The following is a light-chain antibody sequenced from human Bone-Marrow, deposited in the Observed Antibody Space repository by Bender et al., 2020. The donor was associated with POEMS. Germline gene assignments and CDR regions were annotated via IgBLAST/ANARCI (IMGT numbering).Light chain of an antibody. J-gene: IGLJ3*02. CDR2: GNS. CDR1: SSNIGTNP. CDR3: QSYDSGLSAWV. Sequence: QSVLTQPPSASGTPGQRVTISCSGSSSNIGTNPVNWYQQLPGTAPKLLIYGNSNRPSGVPDRLYAFKSGTSASLVITGLQAEDEADYYCQSYDSGLSAWVFGGGTKLTVL. V-gene: IGLV1-40*01.